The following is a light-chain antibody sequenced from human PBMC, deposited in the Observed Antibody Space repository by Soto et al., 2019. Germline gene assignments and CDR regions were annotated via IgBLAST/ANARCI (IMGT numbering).Light chain of an antibody. CDR3: SSYTSSSTRV. V-gene: IGLV2-8*01. CDR2: GVN. CDR1: SSDVGGYDY. Sequence: QSALRQPPSATGSPGHSVTISCNGTSSDVGGYDYVSWHQHHPGKAPKVIIYGVNKRPSGVPDRFSGSKSGNTASLTVSGLQAEDEADYYCSSYTSSSTRVFGTGTKVTVL. J-gene: IGLJ1*01.